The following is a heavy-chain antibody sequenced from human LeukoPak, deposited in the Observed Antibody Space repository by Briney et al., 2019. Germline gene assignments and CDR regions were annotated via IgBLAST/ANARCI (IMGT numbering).Heavy chain of an antibody. Sequence: SQTLSLTCAISGDSVSRNNAGWSWIRQSPSRGLEWLARTYYRSKWYKDEAGSYKDEAGSLKNRITINADTAKNQVSLQVTSVTAEDTAMYYCVRGGLVRGTLNSLISFDVWGQGIMVTVSS. CDR3: VRGGLVRGTLNSLISFDV. D-gene: IGHD3-10*01. V-gene: IGHV6-1*01. CDR2: TYYRSKWYKDEAGSYK. J-gene: IGHJ3*01. CDR1: GDSVSRNNAG.